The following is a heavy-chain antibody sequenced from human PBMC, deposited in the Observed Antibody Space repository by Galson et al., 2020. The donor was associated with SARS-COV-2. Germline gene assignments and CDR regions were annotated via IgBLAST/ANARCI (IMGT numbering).Heavy chain of an antibody. V-gene: IGHV3-15*05. J-gene: IGHJ4*02. Sequence: GGSLRLSCAASGFTFTNAWMSWVRQAPGKGLEWVGRIKSRTDGGITDHAAAVKGRFTVSRDDLRNTLYLQMNSLKTEDTAVYYCTSMTTLVVGDSADYWGQGTLVTVSS. CDR1: GFTFTNAW. CDR2: IKSRTDGGIT. D-gene: IGHD3-22*01. CDR3: TSMTTLVVGDSADY.